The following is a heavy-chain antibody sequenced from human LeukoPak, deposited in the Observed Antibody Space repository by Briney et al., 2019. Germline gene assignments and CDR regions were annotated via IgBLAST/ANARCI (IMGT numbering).Heavy chain of an antibody. Sequence: SGPALVKPTQTLTLTCTFSGFSLTTSGMCVSWIRQPPGKALEWLALINWDDDKYYNTSLKTRLTISKDTSKNQVVLTMTNMDPVDTATYYCAWTTYGDYARGTLDYWGQGTLVTVSS. CDR1: GFSLTTSGMC. CDR2: INWDDDK. CDR3: AWTTYGDYARGTLDY. J-gene: IGHJ4*02. D-gene: IGHD4-17*01. V-gene: IGHV2-70*01.